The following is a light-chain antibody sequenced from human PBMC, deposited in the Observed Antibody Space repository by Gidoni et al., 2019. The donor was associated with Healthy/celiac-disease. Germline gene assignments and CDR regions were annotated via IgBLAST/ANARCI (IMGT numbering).Light chain of an antibody. V-gene: IGKV4-1*01. CDR2: WAS. CDR1: QSVLYSSNNKNY. CDR3: QQYYSTPLT. J-gene: IGKJ4*01. Sequence: EIVRTQTPDPLAVSLGERATINCKSSQSVLYSSNNKNYLAWYQQKPGQPPKLLIYWASTRESGVPDRFSGSGSGTDFTLTISSLQAEDVAVYYCQQYYSTPLTFGGGTKVEIK.